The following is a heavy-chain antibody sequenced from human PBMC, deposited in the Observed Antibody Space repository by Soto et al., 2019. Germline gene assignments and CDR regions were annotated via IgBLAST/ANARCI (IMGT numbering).Heavy chain of an antibody. CDR1: GYTFTSYG. D-gene: IGHD2-15*01. Sequence: ASVKVSCKASGYTFTSYGISWVRQAPGQGLEWMGWISAYNGNTNYAQKLQGRVTMTTDTSTSTAYMELRSLRSDDTAVYYCARDRAKMVVVVADFAYWGQGTLVTVSS. V-gene: IGHV1-18*01. CDR3: ARDRAKMVVVVADFAY. CDR2: ISAYNGNT. J-gene: IGHJ4*02.